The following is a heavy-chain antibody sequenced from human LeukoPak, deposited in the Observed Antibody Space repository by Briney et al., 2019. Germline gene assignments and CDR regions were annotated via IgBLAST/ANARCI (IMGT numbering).Heavy chain of an antibody. D-gene: IGHD3-3*01. CDR3: AREGWLLYKPTVYYFDY. CDR1: GYTFTGYY. J-gene: IGHJ4*02. V-gene: IGHV1-2*02. CDR2: INPNSGGT. Sequence: GASVKVSCKASGYTFTGYYMHWVRQAPGQGLEWMGWINPNSGGTDYAQKFQGRVTMTRDTSISTAYMELSRLRSDDTAVYYCAREGWLLYKPTVYYFDYWGQGTLVTVSS.